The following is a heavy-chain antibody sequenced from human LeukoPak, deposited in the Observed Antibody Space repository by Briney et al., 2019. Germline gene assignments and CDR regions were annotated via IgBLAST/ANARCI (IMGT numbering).Heavy chain of an antibody. CDR2: IYYSGST. CDR3: AGGYSSALDY. J-gene: IGHJ4*02. V-gene: IGHV4-39*01. Sequence: SETLSLTCTVSGGSISSSSYYWGWIRQPPGKGLEWIGSIYYSGSTYYNPSLKSRVTISVDTSKNQFSLKLSSVTAADTAVYYCAGGYSSALDYWGQGTLVTVSS. D-gene: IGHD6-19*01. CDR1: GGSISSSSYY.